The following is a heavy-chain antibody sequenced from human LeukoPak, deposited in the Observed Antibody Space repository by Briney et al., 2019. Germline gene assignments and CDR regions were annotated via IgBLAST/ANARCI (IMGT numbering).Heavy chain of an antibody. CDR2: IYYSGST. CDR3: AREVGGYSGYDSWYYYYMDV. J-gene: IGHJ6*03. D-gene: IGHD5-12*01. CDR1: GGSISSYY. Sequence: SETLSLTCTVSGGSISSYYWSWIRQPPGKGLEWIGYIYYSGSTNYNPSLKSRVTISVDTSKNQFSLKLSSVTAADTAVYYCAREVGGYSGYDSWYYYYMDVWGKGTTVTVSS. V-gene: IGHV4-59*01.